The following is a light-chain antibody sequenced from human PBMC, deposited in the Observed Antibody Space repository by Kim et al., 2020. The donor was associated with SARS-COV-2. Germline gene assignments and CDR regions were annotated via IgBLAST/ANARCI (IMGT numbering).Light chain of an antibody. CDR2: DAS. CDR3: QQYDNLPYT. CDR1: QGITNY. J-gene: IGKJ2*01. V-gene: IGKV1-33*01. Sequence: SASVGDRVTITCQASQGITNYVNWYQQKPGKAPKILIYDASNLETGVPSRFSGSGSGTDFTFTITSLQSEDIGTYYCQQYDNLPYTFGQGTKLEI.